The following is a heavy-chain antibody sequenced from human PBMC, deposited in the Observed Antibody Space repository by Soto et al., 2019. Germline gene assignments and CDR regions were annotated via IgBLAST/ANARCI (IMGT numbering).Heavy chain of an antibody. Sequence: LRLSFAASVFTVSSNYMSWVRQAPGKGLEWVSVIYSGGSTYYADSVKGRFTTSRDNSKNTLYLQMNSLRAEDTAVYYCARGGQAVAGTGVDYWGQGTLVTVSS. CDR2: IYSGGST. D-gene: IGHD6-19*01. CDR3: ARGGQAVAGTGVDY. V-gene: IGHV3-53*01. J-gene: IGHJ4*02. CDR1: VFTVSSNY.